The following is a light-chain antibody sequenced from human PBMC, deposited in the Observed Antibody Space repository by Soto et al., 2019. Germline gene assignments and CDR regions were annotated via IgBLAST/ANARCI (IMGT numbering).Light chain of an antibody. J-gene: IGKJ5*01. CDR2: AAY. CDR1: HSISSY. V-gene: IGKV1-39*01. Sequence: EIQLNQSPSSLSASAGDRVTINCRASHSISSYLNWYQQKPGKAPKLLIYAAYSLQSGVPSRFSGSGSGTDFTLTIRSMQPEDFANYYCKKSYSTPITGGKGKRLEIK. CDR3: KKSYSTPIT.